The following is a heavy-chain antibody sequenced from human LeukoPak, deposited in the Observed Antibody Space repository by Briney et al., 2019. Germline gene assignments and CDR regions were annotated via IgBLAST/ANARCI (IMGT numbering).Heavy chain of an antibody. CDR2: IVTAGDT. J-gene: IGHJ4*02. D-gene: IGHD2-2*01. V-gene: IGHV3-13*01. Sequence: VGSLRLSCAASVFTFNIYDMHCVRQATGESLEWVSAIVTAGDTYYPASVKGRFTISRENAKNSLYLQMNRLKAGDTAVYYCARGRGCSGTSCFHAPLIESWGQGTLVTVSS. CDR1: VFTFNIYD. CDR3: ARGRGCSGTSCFHAPLIES.